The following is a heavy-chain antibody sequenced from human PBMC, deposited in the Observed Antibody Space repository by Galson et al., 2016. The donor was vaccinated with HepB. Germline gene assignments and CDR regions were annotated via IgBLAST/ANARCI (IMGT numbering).Heavy chain of an antibody. CDR3: ARDNSHCGRTSCIPTYRSFDL. Sequence: SLRLSCAASGISFSTFSMNWVRQAPGQGLEWLSSISSNGDFINYADSVKGRFTISRDNADNSLFLHMSSLRAEDTAIYYCARDNSHCGRTSCIPTYRSFDLWGRGTLVTVSS. CDR2: ISSNGDFI. D-gene: IGHD2-2*01. J-gene: IGHJ2*01. CDR1: GISFSTFS. V-gene: IGHV3-21*01.